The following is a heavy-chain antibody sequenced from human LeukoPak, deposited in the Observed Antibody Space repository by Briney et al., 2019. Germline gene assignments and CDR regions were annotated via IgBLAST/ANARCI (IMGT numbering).Heavy chain of an antibody. CDR2: INPNSGDT. V-gene: IGHV1-2*02. Sequence: ASVKVSCKASGYTVNDYYLHWVRQAPGQGLEWMGWINPNSGDTNYAQKFQGRVTMTRDTSVSTAYMELTRLRSDDTAVYYCARSARYWGQGTLVTVSS. J-gene: IGHJ4*02. D-gene: IGHD3-16*02. CDR1: GYTVNDYY. CDR3: ARSARY.